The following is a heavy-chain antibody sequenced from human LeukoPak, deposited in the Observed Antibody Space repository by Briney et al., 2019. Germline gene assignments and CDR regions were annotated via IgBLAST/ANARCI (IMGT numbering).Heavy chain of an antibody. V-gene: IGHV4-39*07. Sequence: SETLSLTCTVSGGSISSYYWGWIRQPPRKGLEWIGSSYYSGSTYYNPSLKSRATISVDTSKNQFSLKLRSVTAADTAVYYCARVYYGSNWYYFDYWGQGTLVTVSS. D-gene: IGHD3-10*01. CDR3: ARVYYGSNWYYFDY. CDR2: SYYSGST. CDR1: GGSISSYY. J-gene: IGHJ4*02.